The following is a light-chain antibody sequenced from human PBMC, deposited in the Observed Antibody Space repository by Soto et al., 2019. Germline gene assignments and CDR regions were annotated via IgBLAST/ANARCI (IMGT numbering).Light chain of an antibody. CDR2: DAS. J-gene: IGKJ4*01. CDR3: QQRSNWPPVT. CDR1: QSVSSY. Sequence: EIVLTQSPATLSLYPGERANLSCRASQSVSSYLAWYQQKPGQAPRLLIYDASNRATGIPARFSGSGSGTDFTLTISSLEPEDFAIYYCQQRSNWPPVTFGGGTKVEIK. V-gene: IGKV3-11*01.